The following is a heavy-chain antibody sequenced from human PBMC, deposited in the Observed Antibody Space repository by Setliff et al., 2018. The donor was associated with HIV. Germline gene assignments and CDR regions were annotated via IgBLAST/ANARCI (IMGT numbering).Heavy chain of an antibody. J-gene: IGHJ4*02. D-gene: IGHD6-19*01. V-gene: IGHV4-61*09. CDR3: ASGRRSSGWYVYH. Sequence: SETLSRTCTVSGGSISSGGYYWSWIRQPAGKGLEWIGHIYTSGSTNYNPSLKSRVTISVDTSTNQFSLKLSSVTAADTAVYYCASGRRSSGWYVYHWGQGTLVTVSS. CDR1: GGSISSGGYY. CDR2: IYTSGST.